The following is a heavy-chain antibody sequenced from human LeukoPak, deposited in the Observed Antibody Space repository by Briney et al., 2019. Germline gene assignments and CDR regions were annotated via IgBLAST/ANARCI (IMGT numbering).Heavy chain of an antibody. J-gene: IGHJ4*02. Sequence: ASVKVSCKAPGYALNNYGLNWVRQAPGQGLEWMGWISAKKGNTKYAQKLQGRVTMTRNTSISTAYMELSSLRSEDTAVYYCAREWSTYMVRGVTIKETRGFDYWGQGTLVTVSS. V-gene: IGHV1-18*01. CDR2: ISAKKGNT. CDR1: GYALNNYG. D-gene: IGHD3-10*01. CDR3: AREWSTYMVRGVTIKETRGFDY.